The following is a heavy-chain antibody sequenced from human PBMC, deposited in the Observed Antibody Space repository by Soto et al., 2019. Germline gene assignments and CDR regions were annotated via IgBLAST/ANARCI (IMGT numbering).Heavy chain of an antibody. CDR1: GGSISSSSYY. J-gene: IGHJ4*02. CDR2: IYYSGST. D-gene: IGHD3-10*01. V-gene: IGHV4-39*01. Sequence: QLQLQESGPGLVKPSETLSLTCTVSGGSISSSSYYWGWIRQPPGKGLEWIGSIYYSGSTYYNPSLKSRVTISVDTSKNQFSLKLSSVTAADTAVYYCARRDMVRGVISGFDYWGQGTLVTVSS. CDR3: ARRDMVRGVISGFDY.